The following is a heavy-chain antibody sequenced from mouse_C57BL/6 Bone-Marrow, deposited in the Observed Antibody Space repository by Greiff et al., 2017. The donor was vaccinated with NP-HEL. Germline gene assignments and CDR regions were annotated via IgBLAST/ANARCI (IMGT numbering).Heavy chain of an antibody. Sequence: EVQLVESGGDLVKPGGSLKLSCAASGFTFSSYGMSWVRQTPDKRLEWVATISSGGSYTYYPDSVKGRFTISRDNAKNTLYLQMSSLKSEDTAMYYCARDRSSSFDYWGQGTTLTVSS. D-gene: IGHD1-1*01. CDR1: GFTFSSYG. CDR3: ARDRSSSFDY. V-gene: IGHV5-6*01. J-gene: IGHJ2*01. CDR2: ISSGGSYT.